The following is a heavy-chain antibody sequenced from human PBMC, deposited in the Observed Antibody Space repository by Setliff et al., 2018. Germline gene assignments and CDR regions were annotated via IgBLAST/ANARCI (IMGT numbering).Heavy chain of an antibody. J-gene: IGHJ6*03. CDR2: ISTSSSTI. CDR3: ARLALTGYDSSGYYYALDYYYYMDV. V-gene: IGHV3-48*01. Sequence: GGSLRLPCVASGFTFSSHGMTWVRLAPGKGLEWISYISTSSSTIYNADSVKGRFTISRDNANHSLYLQMNSLRAEDTAVYYCARLALTGYDSSGYYYALDYYYYMDVWGKGTTGTV. CDR1: GFTFSSHG. D-gene: IGHD3-22*01.